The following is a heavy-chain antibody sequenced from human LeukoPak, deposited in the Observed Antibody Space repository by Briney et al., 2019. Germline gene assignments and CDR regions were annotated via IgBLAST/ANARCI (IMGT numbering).Heavy chain of an antibody. V-gene: IGHV3-74*01. CDR2: INSDGSTT. J-gene: IGHJ4*02. CDR1: GSTFRSYW. D-gene: IGHD2-15*01. CDR3: ARVVEPASGFDC. Sequence: PGGSLRLSCTASGSTFRSYWMHWVRQPPGKGLEWVSRINSDGSTTTYADSVKGRFAISRDNAKNTLYLQMNSLRAEDTAVYYCARVVEPASGFDCWGQGTLVIVSS.